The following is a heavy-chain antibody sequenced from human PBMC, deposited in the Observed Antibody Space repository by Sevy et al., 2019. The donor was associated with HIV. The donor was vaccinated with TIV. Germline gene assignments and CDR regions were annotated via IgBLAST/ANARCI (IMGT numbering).Heavy chain of an antibody. Sequence: ASVKVSCKASGYTFTSHGISWVRQAPGQGLEWVGWISTYNDDTKYPQKVQGRVTMTTDTSTTTVFMVLRSLRSDDTAIYYCARDLPPLDYYGSGSYYTSDYWGQRTLVTDSS. V-gene: IGHV1-18*01. CDR3: ARDLPPLDYYGSGSYYTSDY. J-gene: IGHJ4*02. CDR1: GYTFTSHG. CDR2: ISTYNDDT. D-gene: IGHD3-10*01.